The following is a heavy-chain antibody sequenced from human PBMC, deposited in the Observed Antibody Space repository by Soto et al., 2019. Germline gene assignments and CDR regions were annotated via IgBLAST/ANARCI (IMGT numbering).Heavy chain of an antibody. CDR2: IYYSGST. V-gene: IGHV4-31*03. D-gene: IGHD3-10*01. J-gene: IGHJ6*02. Sequence: QVQLQESGPGLVKPSQTLSLTCTVSGGSISSGGYYWSWIRQHPGKGLEWIGYIYYSGSTYYNQSLQMRVTISIDKSKSQFVLKRSSVTAADTAVYYCARVFGFGGMDVWGQGTTVTVSS. CDR3: ARVFGFGGMDV. CDR1: GGSISSGGYY.